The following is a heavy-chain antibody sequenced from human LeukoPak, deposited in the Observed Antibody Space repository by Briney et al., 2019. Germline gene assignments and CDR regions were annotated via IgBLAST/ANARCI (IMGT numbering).Heavy chain of an antibody. D-gene: IGHD2-21*02. CDR2: ISYSGST. J-gene: IGHJ4*02. Sequence: KPSQTLSLTCTVSGGSISSGDYYWSWIRQPPGKGLEWIGYISYSGSTYYNPSLKSRVTISVDTSKNQFSLKLSSVTAADTAVYYCTRGQGDQMAGKFDCWGQGTLVTVSS. CDR3: TRGQGDQMAGKFDC. CDR1: GGSISSGDYY. V-gene: IGHV4-30-4*01.